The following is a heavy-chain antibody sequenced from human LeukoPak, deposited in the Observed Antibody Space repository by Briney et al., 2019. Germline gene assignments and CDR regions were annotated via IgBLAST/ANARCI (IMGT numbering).Heavy chain of an antibody. CDR1: GGSFSSYY. CDR3: AREFYYDAHYFDY. CDR2: IYTSGST. J-gene: IGHJ4*02. V-gene: IGHV4-4*07. D-gene: IGHD3-22*01. Sequence: SSETLSLTCAVYGGSFSSYYWSWIRQPAGKGLEWIGRIYTSGSTNYNPSLKSRVTMSLDTSKNQFSLKLNSVTAADTAVYYCAREFYYDAHYFDYWGQGTLVTVSS.